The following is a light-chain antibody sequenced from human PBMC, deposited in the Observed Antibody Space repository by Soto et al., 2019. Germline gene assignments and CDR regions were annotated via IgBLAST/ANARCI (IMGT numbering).Light chain of an antibody. CDR3: QHYNSYSEA. V-gene: IGKV3D-7*01. J-gene: IGKJ1*01. CDR1: QSVSSSY. Sequence: PGEIVTLSCSASQSVSSSYLTWYQQKPGQAPRLLIYGASTRATSIPARFSGSGSGTDFTLTISSLQPDDFATYYCQHYNSYSEAFGQGTKVDIK. CDR2: GAS.